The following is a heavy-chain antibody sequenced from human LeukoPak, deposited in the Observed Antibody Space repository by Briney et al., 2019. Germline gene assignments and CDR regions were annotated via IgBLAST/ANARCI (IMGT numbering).Heavy chain of an antibody. CDR2: ISAYNGNT. V-gene: IGHV1-18*04. CDR1: GYTFTGYY. Sequence: ASVKVSCKASGYTFTGYYMHWVRQAPGQGLEWMGWISAYNGNTNYAQKLQGRVTMTTDTSTSTAYMELRSLRSDDTAVYYCARDQDRIAARRDLAGYWGQGTLVTVSS. J-gene: IGHJ4*02. D-gene: IGHD6-6*01. CDR3: ARDQDRIAARRDLAGY.